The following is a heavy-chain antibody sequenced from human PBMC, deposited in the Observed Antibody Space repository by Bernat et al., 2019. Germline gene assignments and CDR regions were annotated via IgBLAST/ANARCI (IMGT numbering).Heavy chain of an antibody. CDR2: INPSGGST. Sequence: QVQLVQSGAEVKKPGASVKVSCKASGYTFTSYYMHWVRQAPGQGLEWMGIINPSGGSTSYAQKFQGRVTMTRDTSTSTVYMELSSLRSEDTAVYYCAIKFLVVAGADYWGQGTLVTVSS. CDR1: GYTFTSYY. CDR3: AIKFLVVAGADY. J-gene: IGHJ4*02. V-gene: IGHV1-46*03. D-gene: IGHD6-19*01.